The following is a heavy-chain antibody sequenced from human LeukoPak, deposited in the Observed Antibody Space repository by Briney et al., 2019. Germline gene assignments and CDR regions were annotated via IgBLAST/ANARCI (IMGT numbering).Heavy chain of an antibody. V-gene: IGHV4-59*01. Sequence: SETLSLTCTVSGGSISSYYWSWIRQPPGKGPEWIGYIYYSGSTNYNPSPKSRVTISVDTSKNQFSLKLSSVTAADTAVYYCARGSYNDAFDIWGQGTMVTVSS. CDR2: IYYSGST. J-gene: IGHJ3*02. CDR3: ARGSYNDAFDI. CDR1: GGSISSYY. D-gene: IGHD2-2*02.